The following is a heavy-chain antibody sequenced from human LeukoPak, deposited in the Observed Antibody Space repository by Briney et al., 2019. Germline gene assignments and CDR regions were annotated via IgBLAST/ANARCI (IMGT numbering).Heavy chain of an antibody. J-gene: IGHJ4*02. Sequence: SETLSLTCTVSGGSISSSSYYWGWIRQPPGKGLEWIGSIYYSGSTYYNPPLKSRVTISVDTSKNQFSLKLSSVTAADTAVYYCARSKWELPSYYFDYWGQGTLVTVSS. CDR3: ARSKWELPSYYFDY. CDR1: GGSISSSSYY. V-gene: IGHV4-39*01. CDR2: IYYSGST. D-gene: IGHD1-26*01.